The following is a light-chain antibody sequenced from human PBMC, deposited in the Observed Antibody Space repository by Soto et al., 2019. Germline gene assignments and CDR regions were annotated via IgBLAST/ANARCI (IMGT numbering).Light chain of an antibody. CDR1: QSVSSN. J-gene: IGKJ3*01. CDR2: DAS. Sequence: ETVMTQSPATLSVSPGERPTLSCRASQSVSSNLAWYQQKPGQAPRLLIYDASTRATGSPARFSGSGSGTEFTLTIGSLQSEDFAVYYCQQYNTWPLTFGPGTKVDIK. CDR3: QQYNTWPLT. V-gene: IGKV3-15*01.